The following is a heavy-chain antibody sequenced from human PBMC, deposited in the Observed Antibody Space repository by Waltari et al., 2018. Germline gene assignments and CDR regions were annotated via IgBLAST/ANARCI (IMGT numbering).Heavy chain of an antibody. CDR1: GGSITSYY. J-gene: IGHJ5*02. CDR2: AHYSGHT. CDR3: AGEVGGHCSSTSCYKYFDP. Sequence: QVQLQESGPGLVKPSETLSLTCTVSGGSITSYYWSWIRQPPGQGLEWIGYAHYSGHTECNPSLKSRVTISVDKSKNPFSLKLTSVIAADTAVYFCAGEVGGHCSSTSCYKYFDPWGQGTLATVSS. V-gene: IGHV4-59*08. D-gene: IGHD2-2*02.